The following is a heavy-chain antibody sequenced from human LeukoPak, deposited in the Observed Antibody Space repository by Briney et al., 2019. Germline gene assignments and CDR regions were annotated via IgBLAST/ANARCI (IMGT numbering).Heavy chain of an antibody. CDR3: ARDPLFDWSKRGFDNWFDP. Sequence: ASVKVSCKASGGTFSSSAISWVRHAPGQGLEWMGGIIPIFGTANYAQKFQGRVTITADESTRTAYMELSSLRSEDTAVYYCARDPLFDWSKRGFDNWFDPWGQGTLVTVSS. CDR2: IIPIFGTA. V-gene: IGHV1-69*13. J-gene: IGHJ5*02. CDR1: GGTFSSSA. D-gene: IGHD3-9*01.